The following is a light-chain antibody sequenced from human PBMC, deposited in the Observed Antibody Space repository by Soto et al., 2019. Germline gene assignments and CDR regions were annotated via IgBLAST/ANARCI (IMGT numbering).Light chain of an antibody. CDR2: SNN. V-gene: IGLV1-44*01. CDR1: SSNIGRNT. Sequence: QSVLTQPPSASGTPGQRVTISCSGSSSNIGRNTVNWYQQFPGTAPKLLIHSNNQRPSGVPDRFSGSKSGTSASLAISGLQSEDEADYYCAASDDSLNGVLFGGGTKVTVL. J-gene: IGLJ2*01. CDR3: AASDDSLNGVL.